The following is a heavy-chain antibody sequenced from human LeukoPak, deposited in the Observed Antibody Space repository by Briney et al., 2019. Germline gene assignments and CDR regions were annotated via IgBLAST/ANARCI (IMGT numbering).Heavy chain of an antibody. CDR3: ARDCSGGSCYVGDAFDI. D-gene: IGHD2-15*01. V-gene: IGHV4-4*07. CDR2: IYTSGST. J-gene: IGHJ3*02. CDR1: GGSISSYY. Sequence: SETLSLTCTVSGGSISSYYWSWIRQPAGKGLEWIGRIYTSGSTNYNPSLKSRVTMSVATSKNQFSLKLSSVTAADTAVYYCARDCSGGSCYVGDAFDIWGQGTMVTVSS.